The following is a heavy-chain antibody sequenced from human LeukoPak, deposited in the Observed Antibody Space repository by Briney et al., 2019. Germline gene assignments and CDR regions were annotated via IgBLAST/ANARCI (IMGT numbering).Heavy chain of an antibody. Sequence: PGGSLRLSCAASGFTFSSYSMNWVRQAPGMGLEWVSYISSSGTTKYYADSVKDRFTIFRDNAKNSLYLQMNSLRAEDTAVYYCARVQGGTYSNWDYWGQGTLVTVSS. D-gene: IGHD1-26*01. CDR2: ISSSGTTK. V-gene: IGHV3-48*04. CDR1: GFTFSSYS. CDR3: ARVQGGTYSNWDY. J-gene: IGHJ4*02.